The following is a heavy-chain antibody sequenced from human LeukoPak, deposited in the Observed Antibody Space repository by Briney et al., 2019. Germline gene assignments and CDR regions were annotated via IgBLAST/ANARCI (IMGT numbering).Heavy chain of an antibody. V-gene: IGHV3-30*02. D-gene: IGHD6-19*01. J-gene: IGHJ4*02. Sequence: GGSLRLSCVAPGFPFNAYNIHWIRQAPGRGLEWVSFIRNDETEIHYADFAKGRFTISRDKSKNSVYLQMNSLRAEDTAVYYCARDVGRGSGWYSYFDYWGQGTLVTVSS. CDR2: IRNDETEI. CDR3: ARDVGRGSGWYSYFDY. CDR1: GFPFNAYN.